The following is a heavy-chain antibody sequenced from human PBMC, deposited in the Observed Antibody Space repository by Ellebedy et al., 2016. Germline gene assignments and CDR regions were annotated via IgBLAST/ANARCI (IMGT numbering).Heavy chain of an antibody. CDR3: AGSSSWYPSADY. J-gene: IGHJ4*02. CDR1: GFTFSSYG. D-gene: IGHD6-13*01. V-gene: IGHV3-30*03. Sequence: GESLKISXAASGFTFSSYGMHWVRQAPGKGLEWVALISNDGSNQYYADSVKGRFAISRDNSNNRLDLQMNSLRAEDTAVYYCAGSSSWYPSADYWGQGTLVTVSS. CDR2: ISNDGSNQ.